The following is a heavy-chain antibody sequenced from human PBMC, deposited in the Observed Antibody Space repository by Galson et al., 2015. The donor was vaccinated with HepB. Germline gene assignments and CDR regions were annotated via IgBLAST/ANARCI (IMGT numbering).Heavy chain of an antibody. J-gene: IGHJ6*02. CDR1: GFTFSSYG. D-gene: IGHD5-18*01. CDR3: AKDGDTAMVNYYYYYGMDV. CDR2: ISYDGSNK. Sequence: SLRLSCAASGFTFSSYGMHWVRQAPGKGLEWVAVISYDGSNKYYTDSVKGRFIISRDNSKTTLYLQMNSLRAEDTAVYYCAKDGDTAMVNYYYYYGMDVWGQGTTVTVSS. V-gene: IGHV3-30*18.